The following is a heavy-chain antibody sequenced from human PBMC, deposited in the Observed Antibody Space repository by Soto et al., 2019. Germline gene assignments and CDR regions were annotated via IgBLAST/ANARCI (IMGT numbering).Heavy chain of an antibody. J-gene: IGHJ6*02. D-gene: IGHD3-9*01. Sequence: ASVKVSCKASGYTFTSYGISWVRQAPGQGLEWMGWISAYNGNTNYAQKLQGRVTMTTDTSTSTAYMELRSLRSDDTAVYYCARDRSNFDWSPPYYYYGMDVWGQGTTVTVSS. CDR3: ARDRSNFDWSPPYYYYGMDV. CDR1: GYTFTSYG. CDR2: ISAYNGNT. V-gene: IGHV1-18*01.